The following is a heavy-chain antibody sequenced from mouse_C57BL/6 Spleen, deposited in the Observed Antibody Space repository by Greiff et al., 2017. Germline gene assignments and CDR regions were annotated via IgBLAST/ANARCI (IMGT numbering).Heavy chain of an antibody. Sequence: QVQLQQSGPELVKPGASVKISCKASGYAFSSSWMNWVKQRPGKGLEWIGRIYPGDGDTNYNGKFKGKATLTADKSSSTAYMQLSSLTSEDAAVYFCAREDGSRYFDYWGQGTTLTVSS. D-gene: IGHD1-1*01. CDR1: GYAFSSSW. CDR3: AREDGSRYFDY. J-gene: IGHJ2*01. V-gene: IGHV1-82*01. CDR2: IYPGDGDT.